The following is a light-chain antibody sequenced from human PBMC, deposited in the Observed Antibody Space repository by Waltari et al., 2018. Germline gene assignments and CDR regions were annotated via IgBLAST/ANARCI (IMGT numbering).Light chain of an antibody. V-gene: IGKV3-11*01. J-gene: IGKJ4*01. CDR3: QQRSGSPLT. Sequence: EIVLTQSPATLSLSPGERATLSCRASQSVSNSFAWFQQKPGQAPRLLIYDASNRATGIPARFSGSGSGTDFTLTISSLEPEDFAVYYCQQRSGSPLTFGGGTKVEIK. CDR1: QSVSNS. CDR2: DAS.